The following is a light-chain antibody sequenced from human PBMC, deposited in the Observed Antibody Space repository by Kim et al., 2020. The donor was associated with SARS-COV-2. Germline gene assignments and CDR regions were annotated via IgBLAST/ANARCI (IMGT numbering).Light chain of an antibody. V-gene: IGKV1-5*01. J-gene: IGKJ1*01. Sequence: ASVGDRVTITCRASQSISGGLAWYQQKQGKAPKLLMYAVSSFQSGAPSRFSGSGSGTEFSLTISSLQPDDFATYYCQHFNSYWGTFGQGTKVDIK. CDR1: QSISGG. CDR3: QHFNSYWGT. CDR2: AVS.